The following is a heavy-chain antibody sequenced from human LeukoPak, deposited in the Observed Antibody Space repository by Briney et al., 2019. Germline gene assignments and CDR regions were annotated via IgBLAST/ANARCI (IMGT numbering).Heavy chain of an antibody. V-gene: IGHV4-39*07. Sequence: ETLSLACTVSGRSISISSYDWGWIRGPRGRGLEWIGSIYYSGSTYYNQSLKSRVTISVDTSKNQFSLKLSSVTAADTAVYYCARERIWFGELNCYMDVWGKGTTVTVSS. D-gene: IGHD3-10*01. CDR1: GRSISISSYD. CDR2: IYYSGST. J-gene: IGHJ6*03. CDR3: ARERIWFGELNCYMDV.